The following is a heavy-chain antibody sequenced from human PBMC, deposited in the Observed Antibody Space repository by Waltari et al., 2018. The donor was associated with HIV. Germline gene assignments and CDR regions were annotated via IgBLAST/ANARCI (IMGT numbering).Heavy chain of an antibody. CDR3: AKLWSSSWYGWGCTEFSYYMDV. J-gene: IGHJ6*03. CDR2: IIPVTGSP. CDR1: GGTFSSYS. V-gene: IGHV1-69*01. D-gene: IGHD6-13*01. Sequence: QVHLVQSGAEVRKPGSSVKVSCKTSGGTFSSYSITWVRQAPGQGLEWMGEIIPVTGSPTYAHKFHGRATITADESTTTAYLELTRLRSDDTAVYYCAKLWSSSWYGWGCTEFSYYMDVWGKGTTVTVSS.